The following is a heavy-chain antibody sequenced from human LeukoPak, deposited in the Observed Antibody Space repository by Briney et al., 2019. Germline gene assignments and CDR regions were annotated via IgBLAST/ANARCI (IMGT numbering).Heavy chain of an antibody. D-gene: IGHD6-6*01. Sequence: PSETLSLTCAVYGGSLSGHHWSWMRQPPGKGLEWIGEINDSGSTNYNPSLKSRVTMSVDTSKNQFSLKLSSVTAADTAVYYCARERGQYSSYAFDPWGQGTLVAVSS. CDR1: GGSLSGHH. CDR3: ARERGQYSSYAFDP. J-gene: IGHJ5*02. CDR2: INDSGST. V-gene: IGHV4-34*01.